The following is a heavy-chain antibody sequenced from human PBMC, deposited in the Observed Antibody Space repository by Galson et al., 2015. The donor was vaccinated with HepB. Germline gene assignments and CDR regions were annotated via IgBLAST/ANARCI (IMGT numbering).Heavy chain of an antibody. Sequence: SLRLSCAASGFTFSSYGMHWVRQAPGKGLEWVAVISYDGSNKYYADSVKGRFTISRDNSKNTLYLQMNSLRSEDTAVYYCARDRESTSSGWYIIWFDPWGQGTLVTVSS. CDR1: GFTFSSYG. V-gene: IGHV3-30*03. CDR2: ISYDGSNK. D-gene: IGHD6-19*01. J-gene: IGHJ5*02. CDR3: ARDRESTSSGWYIIWFDP.